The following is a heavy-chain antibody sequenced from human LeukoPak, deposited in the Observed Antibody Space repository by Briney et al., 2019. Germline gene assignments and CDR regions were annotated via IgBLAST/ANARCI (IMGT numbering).Heavy chain of an antibody. V-gene: IGHV4-34*01. CDR3: ARGRISSWYYYYMDV. J-gene: IGHJ6*03. Sequence: PSETLSLTCAVYGGSFSGYYWSCIRQPPGKGLECIGEINHSGSTNYNPSLKSRVTISVDTSKNQFSLKLSSVTAADTAVYYCARGRISSWYYYYMDVWGKGTTVTVSS. CDR1: GGSFSGYY. D-gene: IGHD6-13*01. CDR2: INHSGST.